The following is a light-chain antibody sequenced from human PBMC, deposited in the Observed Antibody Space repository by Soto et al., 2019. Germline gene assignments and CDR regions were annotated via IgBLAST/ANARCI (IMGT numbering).Light chain of an antibody. V-gene: IGKV3-15*01. J-gene: IGKJ1*01. Sequence: EIVMTQSPSTLSVSPGERATLSCRASQSVSSNLAWYQQKPGQAPRLLIYGASTRATGIPARFSGSGSGTEFTLTISSLQSEDVAVYYCQQDNNWWTFGQGTKVDIK. CDR3: QQDNNWWT. CDR2: GAS. CDR1: QSVSSN.